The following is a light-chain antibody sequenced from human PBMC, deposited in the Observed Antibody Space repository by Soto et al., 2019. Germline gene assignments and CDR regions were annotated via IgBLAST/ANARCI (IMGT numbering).Light chain of an antibody. J-gene: IGKJ5*01. CDR1: QSVSSSY. Sequence: EIVLTQSPGTLSLSPGERATLSCRASQSVSSSYLAWYQQKPGQAPRLLIYGASSRATGIPDRFSGSGSGTDLTLTISRLQPEDFAVYYCQQYGSSCTFGQGTRLEIK. CDR3: QQYGSSCT. CDR2: GAS. V-gene: IGKV3-20*01.